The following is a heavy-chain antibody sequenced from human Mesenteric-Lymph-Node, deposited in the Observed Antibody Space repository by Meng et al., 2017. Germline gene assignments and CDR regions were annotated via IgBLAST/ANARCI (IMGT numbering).Heavy chain of an antibody. CDR2: INHSGST. Sequence: SETLSLTCAVYGGSFSGYYWSWIRQPPGKGLEWIGEINHSGSTNYNPSLKSRVTISVDTSKNQFSLKLSSVTAADTAVYYCARGDYYYYGMDVWGQGTTVTVSS. CDR1: GGSFSGYY. J-gene: IGHJ6*02. V-gene: IGHV4-34*01. CDR3: ARGDYYYYGMDV.